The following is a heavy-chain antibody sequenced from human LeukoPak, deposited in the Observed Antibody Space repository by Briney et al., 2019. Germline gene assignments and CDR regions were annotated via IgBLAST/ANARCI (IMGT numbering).Heavy chain of an antibody. V-gene: IGHV3-30*04. CDR2: IAYDGKNT. D-gene: IGHD5-12*01. J-gene: IGHJ4*02. Sequence: PGGSLRLSCAASGFIFNTYAMYWVRQAPGKGLEWVAVIAYDGKNTTYADSVKGRFTISRDNSKNTLYLQMKSLRVEDTAVYHCARVDRPHYDSDGWGYLEHWGQGTLVTVSA. CDR3: ARVDRPHYDSDGWGYLEH. CDR1: GFIFNTYA.